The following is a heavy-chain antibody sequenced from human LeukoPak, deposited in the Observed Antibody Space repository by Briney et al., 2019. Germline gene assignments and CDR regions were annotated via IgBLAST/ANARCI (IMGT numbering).Heavy chain of an antibody. D-gene: IGHD1-14*01. CDR1: GYTFTNYY. V-gene: IGHV1-46*01. Sequence: ASVKVSCRAFGYTFTNYYMHWVRQAPGQGLEWMGIINPSGGSTTYAQNFQGRVTMTRDTSKNQFSLKLSSVTAADTAVYYCARDPPRIGNRDHTSDYWGQGTLVTVSS. J-gene: IGHJ4*02. CDR2: INPSGGST. CDR3: ARDPPRIGNRDHTSDY.